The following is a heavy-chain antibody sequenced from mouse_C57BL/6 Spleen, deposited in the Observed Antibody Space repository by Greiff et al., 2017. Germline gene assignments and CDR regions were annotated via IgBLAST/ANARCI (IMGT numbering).Heavy chain of an antibody. CDR1: GYTFTSYW. D-gene: IGHD1-1*01. CDR2: IDPSDSYT. V-gene: IGHV1-69*01. J-gene: IGHJ1*03. CDR3: ARCLSYYGRSWYFDV. Sequence: QVQLQQPGAELVMPGASVKLSCKASGYTFTSYWMHWVKQRPGQGLEWIGEIDPSDSYTNSNQKFKGKSTLTVDKSSSTAYMQLSSLTSEDSAVYDCARCLSYYGRSWYFDVGGTGTTVTVSS.